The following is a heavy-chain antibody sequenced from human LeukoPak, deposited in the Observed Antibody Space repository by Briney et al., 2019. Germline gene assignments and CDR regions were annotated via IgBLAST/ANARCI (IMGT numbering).Heavy chain of an antibody. V-gene: IGHV3-21*01. CDR3: ARDAYYYDSSGYYLPAGADY. CDR2: ITTNSGYI. Sequence: GGSLRLSCAASGFTFSSYSMNWVRQAPGKGLEWVSSITTNSGYIYYADSVKGRFTISRDNAKNSLYLQMNGLRAEDTAVYYCARDAYYYDSSGYYLPAGADYWGQGTLVTVSS. CDR1: GFTFSSYS. J-gene: IGHJ4*02. D-gene: IGHD3-22*01.